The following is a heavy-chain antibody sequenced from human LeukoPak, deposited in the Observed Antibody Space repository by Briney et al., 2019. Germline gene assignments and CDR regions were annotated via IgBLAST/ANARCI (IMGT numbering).Heavy chain of an antibody. CDR2: INHSGST. CDR1: GGSFSGYY. Sequence: GTLRLSCAVYGGSFSGYYWSWIRQPPGKGLEWIGEINHSGSTNYNPSLKSRVTISVDTSKNQFSLKLSSVTAADTAVYYCARQGYDYVWGSYRFNWFDPWGQGTQVTVSS. V-gene: IGHV4-34*01. D-gene: IGHD3-16*02. CDR3: ARQGYDYVWGSYRFNWFDP. J-gene: IGHJ5*02.